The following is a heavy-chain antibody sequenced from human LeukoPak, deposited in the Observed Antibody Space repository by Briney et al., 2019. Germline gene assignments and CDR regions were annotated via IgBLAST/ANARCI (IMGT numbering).Heavy chain of an antibody. CDR3: ARVTYCSSTSCYKAGRFGYFDY. J-gene: IGHJ4*02. D-gene: IGHD2-2*02. CDR1: GGTFSSYA. CDR2: IIPIFGTA. V-gene: IGHV1-69*13. Sequence: GASVKVSCKASGGTFSSYAISWVRQAPGQGLEWMGGIIPIFGTANYAQKFQGRVTITADESTSTAYMELSSLRSEDTAVYYCARVTYCSSTSCYKAGRFGYFDYWGQGTLVTVSS.